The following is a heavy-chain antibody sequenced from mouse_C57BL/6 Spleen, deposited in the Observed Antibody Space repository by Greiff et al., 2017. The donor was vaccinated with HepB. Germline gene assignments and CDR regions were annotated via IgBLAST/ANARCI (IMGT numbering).Heavy chain of an antibody. CDR1: GYTFTSYT. V-gene: IGHV1-4*01. Sequence: QVQLQQSGAELARPGASVKMSCKASGYTFTSYTMHWVKQRPGQGLEWMGYINPSSGSTKYNQKFKDKATLTADKSSSTAYMQLSSLPSEDAAVYYCSRPHRDDGAFDDWGQGTTLTVSS. CDR3: SRPHRDDGAFDD. J-gene: IGHJ2*01. D-gene: IGHD2-14*01. CDR2: INPSSGST.